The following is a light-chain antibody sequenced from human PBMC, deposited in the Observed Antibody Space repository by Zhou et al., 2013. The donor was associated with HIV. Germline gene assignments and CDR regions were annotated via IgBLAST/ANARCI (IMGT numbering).Light chain of an antibody. V-gene: IGKV1-9*01. J-gene: IGKJ4*01. Sequence: DIQLTQSPSFLSASVGDRVTITCRASQGISSYLAWYQQKPGKAPKVLIYAASTLQSGVPSRFSGSGSGTEFTLTISSLQPEDFATYYCHQLNSYPRTFGGGTKVEIK. CDR2: AAS. CDR1: QGISSY. CDR3: HQLNSYPRT.